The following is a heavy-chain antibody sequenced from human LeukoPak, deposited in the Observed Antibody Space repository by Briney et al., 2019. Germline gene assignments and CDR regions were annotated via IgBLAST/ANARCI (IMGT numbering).Heavy chain of an antibody. CDR2: IYSGGST. CDR1: GFTVSSNY. V-gene: IGHV3-53*01. Sequence: GGSLRLSCTASGFTVSSNYMSWVRQAPGKGLEWVSVIYSGGSTYYADSVKGRFTISRDNSKNTLYLQMNSLRAEDTAVYYCARVASGTLDYWGQGTLVTVSS. J-gene: IGHJ4*02. CDR3: ARVASGTLDY. D-gene: IGHD6-25*01.